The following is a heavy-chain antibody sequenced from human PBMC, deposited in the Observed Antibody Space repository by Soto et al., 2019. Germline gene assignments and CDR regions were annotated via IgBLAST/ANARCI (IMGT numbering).Heavy chain of an antibody. D-gene: IGHD2-15*01. CDR1: GGSISSSYY. CDR3: ARISSATVVTDGMDV. V-gene: IGHV4-59*08. CDR2: IYYSGST. Sequence: SETLSLTCAVSGGSISSSYYRSWIRQPPGKGLEWIGYIYYSGSTNYNPSLKSRVTISVDTSKNQFSLKLSSVTAADTAVYYCARISSATVVTDGMDVWGQGTTVTASS. J-gene: IGHJ6*02.